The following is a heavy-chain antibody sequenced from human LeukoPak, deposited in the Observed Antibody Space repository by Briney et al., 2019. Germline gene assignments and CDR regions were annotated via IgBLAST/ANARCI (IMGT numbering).Heavy chain of an antibody. Sequence: GRSLRLSCAASGFTFSSYAMHWVRQAPGKGLEWVAVISYDGSNKYYADSVKGRFTISRDNSKNTLYLQMNSLRAEDTAVYYCARERLCPKLRYFDSGWFDPWGQGTLVTVSS. V-gene: IGHV3-30*04. J-gene: IGHJ5*02. D-gene: IGHD3-9*01. CDR2: ISYDGSNK. CDR1: GFTFSSYA. CDR3: ARERLCPKLRYFDSGWFDP.